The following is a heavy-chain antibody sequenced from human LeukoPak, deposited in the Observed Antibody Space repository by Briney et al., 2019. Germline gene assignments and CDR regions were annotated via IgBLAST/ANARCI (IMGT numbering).Heavy chain of an antibody. D-gene: IGHD1-26*01. Sequence: ASVKVSCKASGYTFTGYYMHWVRQAPGQGLEWMGWINPNSGGTNYAQKFQGRVTMTRDTPISTAYMELSRLRSDDTAVYYCAREGWELLLDGWFDPWGQGTMVTVSS. CDR3: AREGWELLLDGWFDP. CDR1: GYTFTGYY. J-gene: IGHJ5*02. V-gene: IGHV1-2*02. CDR2: INPNSGGT.